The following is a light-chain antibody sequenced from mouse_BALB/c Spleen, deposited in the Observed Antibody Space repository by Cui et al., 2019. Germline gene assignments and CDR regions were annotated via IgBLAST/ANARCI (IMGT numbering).Light chain of an antibody. J-gene: IGKJ1*01. CDR1: SSVSY. CDR3: HQWSSYPWT. V-gene: IGKV4-80*01. CDR2: STS. Sequence: QIVIHQTPAIMSASLGEENTLTRSASSSVSYMHWYQQKSGTSPKLLIYSTSNLASGVPSRFSGSGSGTFYSLTISSVEAEDAADYYCHQWSSYPWTFGGGTKLEIK.